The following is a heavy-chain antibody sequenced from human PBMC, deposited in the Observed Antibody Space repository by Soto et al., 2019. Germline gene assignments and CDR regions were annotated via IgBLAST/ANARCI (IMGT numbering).Heavy chain of an antibody. CDR2: IIPIFGTA. D-gene: IGHD2-15*01. CDR1: GGTFSSYA. J-gene: IGHJ6*02. CDR3: AKNVGPASCYGMDV. Sequence: QVQLVQSGAEVKKPGSSVKVSCKASGGTFSSYAISWVRQAPGQGLEWMGGIIPIFGTANYAQKFQGRVTITADESTSTAYMELSSLRSEDTAVYYCAKNVGPASCYGMDVWGQGTTVTVSS. V-gene: IGHV1-69*12.